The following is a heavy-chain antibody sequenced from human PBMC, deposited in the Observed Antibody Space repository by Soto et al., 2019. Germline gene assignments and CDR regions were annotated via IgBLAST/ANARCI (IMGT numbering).Heavy chain of an antibody. CDR2: ISGGGDAT. Sequence: EVQLLESGGGLVQPGGSLRLSCAASGFTFGNYAFSWVRQAPGKGLEWVSVISGGGDATYYPDSVKGRFTTSRDNSKNTVYLQMNSLRAEDTAVYYCAKKSRGSIRLPALYYFDYWGQGTLVTVSS. CDR3: AKKSRGSIRLPALYYFDY. V-gene: IGHV3-23*01. D-gene: IGHD2-21*01. CDR1: GFTFGNYA. J-gene: IGHJ4*02.